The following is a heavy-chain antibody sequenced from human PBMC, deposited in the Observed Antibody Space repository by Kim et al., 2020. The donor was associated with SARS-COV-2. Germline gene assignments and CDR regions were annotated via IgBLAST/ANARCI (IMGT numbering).Heavy chain of an antibody. V-gene: IGHV3-64D*09. CDR1: GFTFSSYA. J-gene: IGHJ1*01. Sequence: GGSLRLSCSASGFTFSSYAMHWVRQAPGKGLEYVSAISSNGGSTYYADSVKGRFTISRDNSKNTLYLQMSSLRAEDTAVYYCVKDPPYYDFWSGPRVQSGAAEYFQHWGQGTLVTVSS. D-gene: IGHD3-3*01. CDR2: ISSNGGST. CDR3: VKDPPYYDFWSGPRVQSGAAEYFQH.